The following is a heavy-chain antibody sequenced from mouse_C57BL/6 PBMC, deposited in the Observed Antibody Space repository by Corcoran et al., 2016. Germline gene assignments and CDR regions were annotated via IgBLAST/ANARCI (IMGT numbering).Heavy chain of an antibody. V-gene: IGHV9-3*01. D-gene: IGHD1-1*01. Sequence: QIQLVQSGPELKKPGETVKISCKASGYTFTTYGMSWVKQAPGKGLKWMGWINTYSGVPTYADDFKGRFAFSLETSASTAYLQINNLKNEDTATYFCARHTVPLFDYWGQGTTLTVSS. CDR1: GYTFTTYG. J-gene: IGHJ2*01. CDR3: ARHTVPLFDY. CDR2: INTYSGVP.